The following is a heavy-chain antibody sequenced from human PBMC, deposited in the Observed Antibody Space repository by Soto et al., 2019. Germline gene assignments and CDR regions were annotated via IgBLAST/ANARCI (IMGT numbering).Heavy chain of an antibody. J-gene: IGHJ4*02. CDR2: IYHSGST. CDR3: ARGYGRNFDY. D-gene: IGHD5-18*01. Sequence: SETLSLTCAVSGGSISSGGYFWSWIRQPPGKGLEWIGYIYHSGSTYYNPSLKSRVTISVDRSKNQFSLKLSSVTAADTAVYYCARGYGRNFDYWGQGTLVTVSS. CDR1: GGSISSGGYF. V-gene: IGHV4-30-2*01.